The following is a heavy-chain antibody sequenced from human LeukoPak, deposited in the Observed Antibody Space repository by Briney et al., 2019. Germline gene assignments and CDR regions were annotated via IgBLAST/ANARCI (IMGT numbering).Heavy chain of an antibody. CDR1: GGSISSSRYY. J-gene: IGHJ3*02. Sequence: PSETLSLTCTVSGGSISSSRYYWGWIRQPPGKGLEWIGSIYYSGSTHYNPSQKSRVTISVDTSKNQFFLRLSSGTAADTAIYYCARNCSRTSCSGTFDIWGRGTMVTVSS. D-gene: IGHD2-2*01. CDR3: ARNCSRTSCSGTFDI. CDR2: IYYSGST. V-gene: IGHV4-39*01.